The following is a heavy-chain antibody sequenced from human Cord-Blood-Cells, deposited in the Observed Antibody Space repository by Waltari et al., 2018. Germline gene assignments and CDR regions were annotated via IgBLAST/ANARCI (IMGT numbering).Heavy chain of an antibody. V-gene: IGHV3-23*04. CDR1: GFTFSSYA. Sequence: EVQLVESGGGLVQPGGSLRLSCAASGFTFSSYAMSWVRQGPGKGLEWVSAMSGSGGSTYYADSVKGRFTISRDNSKNTLYLQMNSLRAEDTAVYYCAKDKAGVHAFDIWGQGTMVTVSS. J-gene: IGHJ3*02. CDR3: AKDKAGVHAFDI. CDR2: MSGSGGST. D-gene: IGHD6-19*01.